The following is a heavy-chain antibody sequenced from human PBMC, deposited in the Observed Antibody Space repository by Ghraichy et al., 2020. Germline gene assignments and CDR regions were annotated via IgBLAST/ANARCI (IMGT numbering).Heavy chain of an antibody. Sequence: GGSLRLSCAASGFSFSSSAMSWVRQAPGKGLEWVSAISGSGGSTYYADSVKGRFTISRDNSKNTLFVQMNSLRAEDTAVYYCAKEDGPTPWYNGMDVWGHGTTVTVSS. CDR3: AKEDGPTPWYNGMDV. V-gene: IGHV3-23*01. CDR2: ISGSGGST. J-gene: IGHJ6*02. CDR1: GFSFSSSA.